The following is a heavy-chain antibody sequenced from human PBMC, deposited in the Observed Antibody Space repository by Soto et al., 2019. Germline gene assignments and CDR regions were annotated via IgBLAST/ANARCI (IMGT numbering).Heavy chain of an antibody. V-gene: IGHV1-69*01. J-gene: IGHJ4*02. CDR3: ARDGGMERKSGFDY. CDR1: GGTFSSYA. Sequence: QLQLVQSGAEVKKPGSSVKISSKASGGTFSSYAISWVRQAPGQGLEWMGGIIPIFGTANYAEKFQGRVTITAVESTSTAYMELSRLRSEDTAVYYCARDGGMERKSGFDYWGQGTLVTVSS. CDR2: IIPIFGTA. D-gene: IGHD1-1*01.